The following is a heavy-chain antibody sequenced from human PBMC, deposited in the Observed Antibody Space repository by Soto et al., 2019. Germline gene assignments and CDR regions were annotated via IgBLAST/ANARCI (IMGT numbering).Heavy chain of an antibody. D-gene: IGHD7-27*01. J-gene: IGHJ6*02. CDR1: GFTVSKNH. Sequence: EVQLVESGGGLIQPGGSLRLSCAASGFTVSKNHMTWVRQAPGKGLEWVSIVYSDGSTSYADSVKGRLTISRDNSKNTMYVQMNSLRAEDTAVYYCAILATGGGMDVWGQGTTVTVSS. V-gene: IGHV3-53*01. CDR2: VYSDGST. CDR3: AILATGGGMDV.